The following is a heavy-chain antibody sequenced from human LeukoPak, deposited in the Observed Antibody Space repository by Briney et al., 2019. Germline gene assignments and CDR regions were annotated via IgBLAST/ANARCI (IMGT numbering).Heavy chain of an antibody. CDR3: ARVTYSSSSNYFDD. D-gene: IGHD6-6*01. V-gene: IGHV3-21*01. Sequence: GGSLRLSCAASGFTFSSYSMSWVRQAPGKGLEWVSSISSSSSYIYYADSVKGRFTISRDNAKNSLYLQMNSLRAEDTAVYYCARVTYSSSSNYFDDWGQGTLVTVSS. J-gene: IGHJ4*02. CDR1: GFTFSSYS. CDR2: ISSSSSYI.